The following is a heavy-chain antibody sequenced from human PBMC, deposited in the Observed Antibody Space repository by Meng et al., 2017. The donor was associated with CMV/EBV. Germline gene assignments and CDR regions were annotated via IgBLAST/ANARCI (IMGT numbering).Heavy chain of an antibody. CDR2: INPNSGGT. CDR3: ARWGGTYRLALGYFDY. V-gene: IGHV1-2*02. D-gene: IGHD6-19*01. J-gene: IGHJ4*02. Sequence: ASVKVSCKASGYTFTGYYMHWVRQAPGQGLEWMGWINPNSGGTNYAQKFQGRVTMTRDTSISTAYMELSRLGSDDTAVYYCARWGGTYRLALGYFDYWGQGTLVTVSS. CDR1: GYTFTGYY.